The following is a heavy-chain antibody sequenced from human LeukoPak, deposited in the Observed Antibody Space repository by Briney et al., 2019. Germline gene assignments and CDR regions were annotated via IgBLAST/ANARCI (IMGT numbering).Heavy chain of an antibody. CDR3: ARDRTYCGGDCEPSPPSFDI. CDR1: GGSISSGSYY. V-gene: IGHV4-61*02. Sequence: TLSLTCTVSGGSISSGSYYWSWIRQPAGKGLEWIGRIYTGGTTNYNPSLKSRVTISVDTSKNQFSLKLSCVTAADTAVYYCARDRTYCGGDCEPSPPSFDIWGQGTMVTVSS. D-gene: IGHD2-21*02. CDR2: IYTGGTT. J-gene: IGHJ3*02.